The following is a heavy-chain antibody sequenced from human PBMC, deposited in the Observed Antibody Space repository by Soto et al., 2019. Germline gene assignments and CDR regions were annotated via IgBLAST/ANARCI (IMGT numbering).Heavy chain of an antibody. J-gene: IGHJ2*01. CDR2: ISGSTGDT. D-gene: IGHD2-15*01. V-gene: IGHV1-18*01. CDR1: GFTFSDYA. CDR3: VRCYWSRGSCYACWHFDL. Sequence: QVQVVQSGDEVKKPGASVKVSCQASGFTFSDYAISWVRQAPGQGLEWMGWISGSTGDTDHAQNFQGRVVLTLDTSTNTAYMDLRSLTPDDTALYYCVRCYWSRGSCYACWHFDLWGRGTLVAVSS.